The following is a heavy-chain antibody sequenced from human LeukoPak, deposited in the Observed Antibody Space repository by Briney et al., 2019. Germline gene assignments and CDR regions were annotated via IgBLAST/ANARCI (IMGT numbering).Heavy chain of an antibody. J-gene: IGHJ3*02. Sequence: PGGSLRLSCAASGFTFSSYAMHWVRQAPGKGLEWVAVISYDGSNKYYADSVKGRFTISRDNSKNTLYLQMNSLRAEDTAVYYCAVLRMYDAFDIWGQGTMVTVSS. CDR2: ISYDGSNK. CDR3: AVLRMYDAFDI. D-gene: IGHD3-3*01. V-gene: IGHV3-30*04. CDR1: GFTFSSYA.